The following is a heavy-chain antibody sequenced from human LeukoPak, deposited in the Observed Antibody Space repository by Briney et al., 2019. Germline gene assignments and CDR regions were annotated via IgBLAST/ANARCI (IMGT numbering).Heavy chain of an antibody. D-gene: IGHD5-18*01. J-gene: IGHJ4*02. CDR3: ARSPDTIYFDS. Sequence: GESLKISCKGSGYSLTNYWIGWVRQMPGKGLEWMGISYRSDSDTRYSPSFQGQVTISADKSISTAYLQWSSLKASDTAMYYCARSPDTIYFDSWGQGTLVTVSS. CDR2: SYRSDSDT. CDR1: GYSLTNYW. V-gene: IGHV5-51*01.